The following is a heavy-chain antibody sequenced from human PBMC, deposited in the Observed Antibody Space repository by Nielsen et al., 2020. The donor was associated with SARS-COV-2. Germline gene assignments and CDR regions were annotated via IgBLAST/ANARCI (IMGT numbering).Heavy chain of an antibody. CDR2: LNWSGRST. CDR1: GFSISNYA. D-gene: IGHD4-17*01. Sequence: GESLKISCAASGFSISNYALHWVRQVPGKGLEWVSGLNWSGRSTGYADSVKGRFTISRDNAKNSLYLQMNGLRAEDTAFYYCARDDYGDYVSRMDVWGQGTSVIVSS. V-gene: IGHV3-20*04. J-gene: IGHJ6*02. CDR3: ARDDYGDYVSRMDV.